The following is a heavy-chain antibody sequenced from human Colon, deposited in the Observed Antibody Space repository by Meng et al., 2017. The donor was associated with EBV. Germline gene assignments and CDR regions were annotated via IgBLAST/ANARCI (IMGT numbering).Heavy chain of an antibody. D-gene: IGHD4-23*01. Sequence: QLGASGLGLVKPSETLSLTCTGSGGPISRTGTCGGWIRQPPGKGLEWIGSQCHADDTYYNPSLMGRVTISVDTSKNQVSLKLTSVTAADTSIYYCARHTFSGNPGGIDSWGQGILVTVSS. CDR1: GGPISRTGTC. J-gene: IGHJ4*02. V-gene: IGHV4-39*01. CDR2: QCHADDT. CDR3: ARHTFSGNPGGIDS.